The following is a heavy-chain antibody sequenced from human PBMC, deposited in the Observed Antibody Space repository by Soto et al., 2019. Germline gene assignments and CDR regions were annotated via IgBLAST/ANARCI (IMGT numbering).Heavy chain of an antibody. Sequence: QLQLQESGPGLVKPSETLSLTCTVSGGSISSSSYYWGWIRQPPGKGLEWIGSIYYSGSTYYNPSLKSRVTISVDTSKNQFSLKLSSVTAADTAVYYCARPTGGCSGGSCYYFDYWGQGTLVTVSS. V-gene: IGHV4-39*01. CDR2: IYYSGST. D-gene: IGHD2-15*01. J-gene: IGHJ4*02. CDR3: ARPTGGCSGGSCYYFDY. CDR1: GGSISSSSYY.